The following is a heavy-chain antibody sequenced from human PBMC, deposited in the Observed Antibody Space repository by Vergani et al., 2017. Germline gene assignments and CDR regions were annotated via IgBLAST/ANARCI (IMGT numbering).Heavy chain of an antibody. V-gene: IGHV1-69*12. Sequence: QVQLVQSGAEVKKPGSSVKVSCKASGGTFSSYAISWVRQAPGQGLEWMGGIIPIFGTANYAQKFQGRVTITADESTSTAYMELSRLRSEDTAVDYWARAEIVVVPAAMGDYYYYYMDVWGKGTTVTVSS. J-gene: IGHJ6*03. CDR3: ARAEIVVVPAAMGDYYYYYMDV. CDR1: GGTFSSYA. D-gene: IGHD2-2*01. CDR2: IIPIFGTA.